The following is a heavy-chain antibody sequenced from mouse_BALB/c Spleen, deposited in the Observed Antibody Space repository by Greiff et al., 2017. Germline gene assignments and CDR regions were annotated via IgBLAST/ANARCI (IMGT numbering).Heavy chain of an antibody. Sequence: DVHLVESGGGLVKPGGSLKLSCAASGFTFSSYAMSWVRQTPEKRLEWVASISSGGSTYYPDSVKGRFTISRDNARNILYLQMSSLRSEDTAMYYCARGLYDYDGFADWGQGTLVTVSA. CDR2: ISSGGST. V-gene: IGHV5-6-5*01. D-gene: IGHD2-4*01. CDR1: GFTFSSYA. J-gene: IGHJ3*01. CDR3: ARGLYDYDGFAD.